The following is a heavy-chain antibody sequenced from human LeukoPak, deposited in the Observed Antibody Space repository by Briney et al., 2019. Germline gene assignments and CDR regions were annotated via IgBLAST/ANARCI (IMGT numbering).Heavy chain of an antibody. J-gene: IGHJ4*02. Sequence: VGSLRLSCAASGVIFSRYVMTWVRQAPGKGLEWVSAISASGGSTYYADSAKGRFTISRDNSKNTLYLQMNSLRVEDTAVYYCANDRPSWGQGTLVTVSS. CDR2: ISASGGST. CDR3: ANDRPS. CDR1: GVIFSRYV. V-gene: IGHV3-23*01.